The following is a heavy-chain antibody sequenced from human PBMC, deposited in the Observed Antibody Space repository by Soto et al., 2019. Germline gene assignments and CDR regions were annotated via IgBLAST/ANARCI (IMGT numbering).Heavy chain of an antibody. CDR3: ARGDEAYDSSGYPRDAFDI. J-gene: IGHJ3*02. Sequence: QVQLQESVPGLVKPSQTLSLTCTVSGGSISSGGYYWSWIRQHPGKGLDWIGYIYDSGSTYYNPSLKSRVTISGDTSKNKCYLKLSSVTAADTAVYYCARGDEAYDSSGYPRDAFDIWGQGTMVTVSS. CDR1: GGSISSGGYY. D-gene: IGHD3-22*01. V-gene: IGHV4-31*03. CDR2: IYDSGST.